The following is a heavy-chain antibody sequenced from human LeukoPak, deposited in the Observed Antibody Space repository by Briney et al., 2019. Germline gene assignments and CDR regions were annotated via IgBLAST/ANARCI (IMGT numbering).Heavy chain of an antibody. CDR2: IGSSGSTI. Sequence: TGGSLRLSCAASGFTFSDYYMSGIPQAPGKGLVWVSYIGSSGSTIYYADSVKGRFTISRDNAKNSLYLQMNSLRAEDTAVYYCARGTGWDWGQGTLVTVSS. CDR1: GFTFSDYY. CDR3: ARGTGWD. J-gene: IGHJ4*02. D-gene: IGHD1-26*01. V-gene: IGHV3-11*01.